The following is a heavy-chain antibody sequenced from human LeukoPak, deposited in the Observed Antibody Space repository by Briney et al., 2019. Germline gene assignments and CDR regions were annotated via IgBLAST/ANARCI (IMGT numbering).Heavy chain of an antibody. CDR2: IKQDGSEK. CDR3: ARDRDYDSSGYYGVYYYYMDV. V-gene: IGHV3-7*01. CDR1: GFTFSSYW. D-gene: IGHD3-22*01. Sequence: GGSLRLSCAASGFTFSSYWMSWVRQAPGKGLEWVANIKQDGSEKYYVDSVKGRFTISRDNAKNSLYLQMNSLRAEDTAVYYCARDRDYDSSGYYGVYYYYMDVWGKGTTVTVSS. J-gene: IGHJ6*03.